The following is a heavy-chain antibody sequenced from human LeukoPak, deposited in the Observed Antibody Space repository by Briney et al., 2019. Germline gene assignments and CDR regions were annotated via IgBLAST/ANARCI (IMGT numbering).Heavy chain of an antibody. CDR2: ITSRSSSI. J-gene: IGHJ4*02. CDR1: GFTVSSNY. V-gene: IGHV3-48*02. CDR3: ARDSRFGKLLIPYFDY. Sequence: GGSLRLSCEASGFTVSSNYMNWVRQAPGKGLEWVSYITSRSSSIYYADSVKGRFTISRDNAQNSLYLQMNSLRDEDTAVYYCARDSRFGKLLIPYFDYWGQGTLVTVSS. D-gene: IGHD3-10*01.